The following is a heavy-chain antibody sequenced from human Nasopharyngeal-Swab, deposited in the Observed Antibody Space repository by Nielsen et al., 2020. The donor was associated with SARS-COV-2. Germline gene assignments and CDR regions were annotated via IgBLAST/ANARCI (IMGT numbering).Heavy chain of an antibody. D-gene: IGHD2-2*01. CDR1: GGSISSGSYY. J-gene: IGHJ5*02. CDR2: IYTSGST. V-gene: IGHV4-61*02. Sequence: SETLSLTCTVSGGSISSGSYYWSWIRQPAGKGLEWIGRIYTSGSTNYNPSLKSRVTISVDTSKNQFSLKLSSVTAADTAVYYCAREGSIVVVPAANNFHNWFDPWGQGTLVTVSS. CDR3: AREGSIVVVPAANNFHNWFDP.